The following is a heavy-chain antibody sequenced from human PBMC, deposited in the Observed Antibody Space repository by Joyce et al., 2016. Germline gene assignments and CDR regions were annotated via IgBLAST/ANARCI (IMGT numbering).Heavy chain of an antibody. V-gene: IGHV3-30*18. J-gene: IGHJ4*02. CDR1: GFTFSNYD. Sequence: QVQSVESGGGVVQPGGSLRLSCVASGFTFSNYDMFWVRQTPGKGLQWVAVISPEVGHQYYPDSGKGRFTVSRDNSKTTLHLDMRSLRAEDTAVYYCAKRFYYGSGTFSDWGQGTLVAVSS. CDR2: ISPEVGHQ. D-gene: IGHD3-10*01. CDR3: AKRFYYGSGTFSD.